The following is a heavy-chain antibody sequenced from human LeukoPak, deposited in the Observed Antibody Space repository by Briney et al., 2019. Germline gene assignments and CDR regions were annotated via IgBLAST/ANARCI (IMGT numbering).Heavy chain of an antibody. V-gene: IGHV1-69*04. CDR3: ARDETVRDDYYGMDV. J-gene: IGHJ6*02. Sequence: SVKVSCKASGYTFTGYYMHWVRQAPGQGLEWMGRIIPMLGKPNYGQKSQGRVTITADKFTSTVYMELTSLRSEDTAVYYCARDETVRDDYYGMDVWGQGTTVTVSS. CDR2: IIPMLGKP. D-gene: IGHD4-4*01. CDR1: GYTFTGYY.